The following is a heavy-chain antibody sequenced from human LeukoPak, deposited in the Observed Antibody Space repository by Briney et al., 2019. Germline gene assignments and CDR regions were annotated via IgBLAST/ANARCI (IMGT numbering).Heavy chain of an antibody. CDR1: GFSVINNY. CDR3: AKDRHFLYYFDY. D-gene: IGHD3-3*02. J-gene: IGHJ4*02. Sequence: PGGSLRLSCAASGFSVINNYVTWVRQAPGKGLEWVSVIYTGDRADYSDSVKGRFTISRDNFKNTLYLQMNNLRAEDSAVYYCAKDRHFLYYFDYWGQGTLVTVSS. CDR2: IYTGDRA. V-gene: IGHV3-53*01.